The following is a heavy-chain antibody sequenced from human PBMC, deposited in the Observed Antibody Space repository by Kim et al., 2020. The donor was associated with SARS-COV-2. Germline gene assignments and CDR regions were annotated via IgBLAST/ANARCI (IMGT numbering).Heavy chain of an antibody. D-gene: IGHD3-10*01. J-gene: IGHJ4*02. Sequence: SETLSLTCSVSGDSNDFWSWIQQTPEMGLEWIACISYSGTTTYNPSLSSRATISLDTSKRQISLKLRSVTAADTAMYYCARHLSGSGTFYNLGSWGQGTLVTVSS. CDR1: GDSNDF. CDR3: ARHLSGSGTFYNLGS. V-gene: IGHV4-59*08. CDR2: ISYSGTT.